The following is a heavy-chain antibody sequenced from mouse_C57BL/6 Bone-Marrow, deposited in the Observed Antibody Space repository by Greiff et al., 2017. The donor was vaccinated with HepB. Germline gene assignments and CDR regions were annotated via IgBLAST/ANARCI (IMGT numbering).Heavy chain of an antibody. J-gene: IGHJ2*01. V-gene: IGHV1-82*01. Sequence: QVQLQQSGPELVKPGASVKISCKASGYAFSSSWMNWLKQRPGKGLEWIGRIYPGDGDTNYNGKFKGKATLTADKSSSTAYMQLSSLTSEDSAVYFCARLHYSNLRVFDYWGQGTTLTVSS. CDR3: ARLHYSNLRVFDY. CDR2: IYPGDGDT. CDR1: GYAFSSSW. D-gene: IGHD2-5*01.